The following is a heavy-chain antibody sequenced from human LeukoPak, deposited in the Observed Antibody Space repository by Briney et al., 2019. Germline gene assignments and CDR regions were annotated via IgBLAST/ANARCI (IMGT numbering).Heavy chain of an antibody. CDR2: IYYSGST. Sequence: SETLSLTCTVSGGSISSHYWSWIRQPPGKGLEWIGYIYYSGSTNYNPSLKSRVTISVDTSKNQFSLKLSSVTAADTAVYYCARSRSNTLLWFGELFNYYYYMDVWGKGTTVTVSS. V-gene: IGHV4-59*11. J-gene: IGHJ6*03. CDR3: ARSRSNTLLWFGELFNYYYYMDV. CDR1: GGSISSHY. D-gene: IGHD3-10*01.